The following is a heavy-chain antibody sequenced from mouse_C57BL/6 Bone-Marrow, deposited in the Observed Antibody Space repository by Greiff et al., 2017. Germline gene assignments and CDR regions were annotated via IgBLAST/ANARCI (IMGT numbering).Heavy chain of an antibody. Sequence: QVQLQQPGAELVKPGASVKMSCKASGYTFTSYWITWVKQRPGQGLEWIGDIYPGSGSTNYNEKFKSKATLTVDTSSSTAYMQLSSLTSEDSAVYYCARRGLLRTGYYAMDYWGQGTSVTVSS. J-gene: IGHJ4*01. D-gene: IGHD1-1*01. V-gene: IGHV1-55*01. CDR3: ARRGLLRTGYYAMDY. CDR2: IYPGSGST. CDR1: GYTFTSYW.